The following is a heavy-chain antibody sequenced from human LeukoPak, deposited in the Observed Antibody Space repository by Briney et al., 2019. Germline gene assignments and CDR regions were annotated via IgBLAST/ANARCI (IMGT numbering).Heavy chain of an antibody. V-gene: IGHV3-NL1*01. CDR1: GFIFSSYG. CDR2: TSSGGDYT. CDR3: ARGYYDILTGYYP. J-gene: IGHJ5*02. D-gene: IGHD3-9*01. Sequence: GGSLRLSCAASGFIFSSYGMHWVRQAPGKGLEWVSSTSSGGDYTYYAGSVKGRFTISRDNSKNTLYLQMNSLRAEDTAVYYCARGYYDILTGYYPWGQGTLVTVSS.